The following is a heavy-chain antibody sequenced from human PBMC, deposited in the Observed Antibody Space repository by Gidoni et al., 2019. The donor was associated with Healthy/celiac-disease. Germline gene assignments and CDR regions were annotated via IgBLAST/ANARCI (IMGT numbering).Heavy chain of an antibody. V-gene: IGHV3-23*01. CDR1: GFTFSSYA. Sequence: EVQLLESGGGLVQPGGSRRLSCAASGFTFSSYAMSWVRQAPGKGLEWISAISGSGGSTYYADSVKGRFTISRDNSKNTLYLQMNSLRAEDTAVYYCARGYSSGCFYYYGMDVWGQGTTVTVSS. D-gene: IGHD6-19*01. CDR3: ARGYSSGCFYYYGMDV. CDR2: ISGSGGST. J-gene: IGHJ6*02.